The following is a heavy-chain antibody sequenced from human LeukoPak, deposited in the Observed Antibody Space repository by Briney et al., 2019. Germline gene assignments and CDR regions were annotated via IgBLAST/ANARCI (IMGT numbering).Heavy chain of an antibody. Sequence: SETLSLTCSVYGDSIRSSYWNWVRQSAGQGREWIGRIYTSGTINYNPSLKSRVTISMDKSKNQFSLKLNSVTAADTAIYYCARDIPHVGYYYYMDVWGKGTTVTVSS. CDR1: GDSIRSSY. V-gene: IGHV4-4*07. CDR3: ARDIPHVGYYYYMDV. CDR2: IYTSGTI. J-gene: IGHJ6*03.